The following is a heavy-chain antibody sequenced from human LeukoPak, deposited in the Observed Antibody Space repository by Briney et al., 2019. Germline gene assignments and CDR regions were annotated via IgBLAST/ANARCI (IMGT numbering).Heavy chain of an antibody. CDR1: GFTFSNYW. CDR2: TSYDGGNE. D-gene: IGHD6-19*01. CDR3: ARAAAVTGAFRDNWFDP. J-gene: IGHJ5*02. V-gene: IGHV3-30*03. Sequence: GGSLRLSCAASGFTFSNYWMHWVRQAPGKGLEWVAVTSYDGGNEIYADSVKGRFTISRDNSKNTLYLQMNGLRHEDTAVYFCARAAAVTGAFRDNWFDPWGQGTLVTVSS.